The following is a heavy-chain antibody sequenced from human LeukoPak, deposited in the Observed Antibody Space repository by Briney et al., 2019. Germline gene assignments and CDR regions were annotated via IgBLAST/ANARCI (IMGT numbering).Heavy chain of an antibody. CDR3: ARDSVAGTFDY. J-gene: IGHJ4*02. CDR2: ISGNGGST. V-gene: IGHV3-23*01. Sequence: GGSLRLSCAASGFTFSSYAMSWVRQAPGKGLEWVSAISGNGGSTYYADSVQGRFTISRDNSKNALYLQMNSLRAEDTAVYYCARDSVAGTFDYWGQGTLVTVSS. D-gene: IGHD6-19*01. CDR1: GFTFSSYA.